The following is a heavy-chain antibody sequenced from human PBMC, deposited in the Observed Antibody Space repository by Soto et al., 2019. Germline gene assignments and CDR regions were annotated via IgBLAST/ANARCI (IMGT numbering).Heavy chain of an antibody. CDR3: ARELGGGT. J-gene: IGHJ5*02. Sequence: GGSLRLSCAASGFTFSSYSMNWVRQAPGKGLEWVSYISSSSSTIYYAGSVKGRFTISRDNAKNSLYLQMTSLRAEDSAVYYCARELGGGTWGQGALVTVSS. V-gene: IGHV3-48*04. D-gene: IGHD3-16*01. CDR2: ISSSSSTI. CDR1: GFTFSSYS.